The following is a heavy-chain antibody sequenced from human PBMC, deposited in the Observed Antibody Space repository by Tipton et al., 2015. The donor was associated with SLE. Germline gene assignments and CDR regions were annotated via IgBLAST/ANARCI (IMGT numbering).Heavy chain of an antibody. V-gene: IGHV4-39*07. D-gene: IGHD3-22*01. CDR3: ARVRDFFDTSAAYSGWFDP. CDR2: VYYTGST. Sequence: TLSLTCTVSGGSVSSSGYYWAWIRQPPGKGLEWIANVYYTGSTYYNPSLKSRVTISVDTSKSQFYLRLSPVTAADTAVYYCARVRDFFDTSAAYSGWFDPWGQGTLVTVSS. J-gene: IGHJ5*02. CDR1: GGSVSSSGYY.